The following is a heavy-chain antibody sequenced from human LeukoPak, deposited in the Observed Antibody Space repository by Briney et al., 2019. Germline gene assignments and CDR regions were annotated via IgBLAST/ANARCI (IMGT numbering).Heavy chain of an antibody. Sequence: GESLKISCQGSGYSFANYWIAWVRQMPGKGLEWMRIIYPGDSETRYSPSFQGQVTISADKSITTAYLQWSSLKASDTAMYYCARGGDFWSGYYKGNFEYWGQGTLVTVSS. V-gene: IGHV5-51*01. CDR3: ARGGDFWSGYYKGNFEY. CDR2: IYPGDSET. D-gene: IGHD3-3*01. CDR1: GYSFANYW. J-gene: IGHJ4*02.